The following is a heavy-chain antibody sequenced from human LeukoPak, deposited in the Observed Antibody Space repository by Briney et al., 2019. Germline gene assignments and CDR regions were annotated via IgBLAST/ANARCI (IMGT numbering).Heavy chain of an antibody. CDR1: GSTFSNYW. CDR2: INNDGTTT. V-gene: IGHV3-74*01. Sequence: GGSLRLSCAASGSTFSNYWMHWVRQAPGKGLVWVSRINNDGTTTTYADSVKGRFTISRDNAKNTLYLQMNSLRAEDTAVYYCARPAFYDSSGYGHYWGQGTLVTVSS. D-gene: IGHD3-22*01. CDR3: ARPAFYDSSGYGHY. J-gene: IGHJ4*02.